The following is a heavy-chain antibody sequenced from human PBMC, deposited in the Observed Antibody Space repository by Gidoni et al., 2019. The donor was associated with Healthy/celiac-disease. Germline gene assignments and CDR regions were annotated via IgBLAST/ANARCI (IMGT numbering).Heavy chain of an antibody. CDR1: GFTFSSYS. D-gene: IGHD3-22*01. Sequence: EVQRGESGGGLFKPGGSLRPSCAASGFTFSSYSMNWVRQAPGKGLEWVSSISSSNSYIYYADSVKVRFTITRDNAKNTLYLQMNSLRAEDTAVYYCARDSVIVVAPFDYWGQGTLVTVSS. J-gene: IGHJ4*02. CDR3: ARDSVIVVAPFDY. V-gene: IGHV3-21*01. CDR2: ISSSNSYI.